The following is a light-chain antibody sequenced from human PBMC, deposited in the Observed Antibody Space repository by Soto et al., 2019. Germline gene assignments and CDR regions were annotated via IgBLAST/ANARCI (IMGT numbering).Light chain of an antibody. CDR3: QQYKNWPRT. J-gene: IGKJ1*01. Sequence: EIVMTQSPATLSVSPVEIATLSCRASQSVSSNLAWYQQKPGQAPRLLIYGASTRATGIPARISGSGSGTEFTLNTSRLQSEDFAVYYCQQYKNWPRTFGQGTKVEIK. V-gene: IGKV3-15*01. CDR2: GAS. CDR1: QSVSSN.